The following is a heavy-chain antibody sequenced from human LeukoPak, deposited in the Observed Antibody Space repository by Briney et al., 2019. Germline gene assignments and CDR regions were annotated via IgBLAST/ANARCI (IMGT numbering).Heavy chain of an antibody. Sequence: SETLSLTCTVSGGSISSYYWSWIRQPPGKGLEWIGYIYYSGSTNYNPSLKSRVTISLDTSKNQVSLTLTSVTAADTAVYYCARHPFSSPFDHWGQGTLVAVSS. D-gene: IGHD2/OR15-2a*01. V-gene: IGHV4-59*08. CDR3: ARHPFSSPFDH. CDR2: IYYSGST. CDR1: GGSISSYY. J-gene: IGHJ4*02.